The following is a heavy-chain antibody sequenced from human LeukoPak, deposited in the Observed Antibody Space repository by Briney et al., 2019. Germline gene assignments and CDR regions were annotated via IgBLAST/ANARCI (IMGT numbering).Heavy chain of an antibody. V-gene: IGHV3-48*03. D-gene: IGHD1-26*01. CDR2: ISSSASTI. CDR3: ARVGASYGALDY. CDR1: GFTLSSHW. Sequence: GGSLRLSCAASGFTLSSHWVNWVRQAPGKGLEWVSFISSSASTIFYADSVKGRFTISRDNARNSLYLQMNSLRFEDTAIYYCARVGASYGALDYWGQGALVTVSS. J-gene: IGHJ4*02.